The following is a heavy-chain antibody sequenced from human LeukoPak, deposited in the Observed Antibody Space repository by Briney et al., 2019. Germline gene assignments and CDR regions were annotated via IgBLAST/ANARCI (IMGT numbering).Heavy chain of an antibody. CDR2: IYSGGST. J-gene: IGHJ4*02. CDR3: ARGAYYYDSSGYYSRGPFDY. D-gene: IGHD3-22*01. CDR1: GFTVSSNY. Sequence: PGGSLRLSCAASGFTVSSNYMSWVRPAPGKRLEWAPVIYSGGSTYYADSVKGRFTISRDNSKNTLYLQMNSLRAEDTAVYYCARGAYYYDSSGYYSRGPFDYWGQGTLVTVSS. V-gene: IGHV3-66*01.